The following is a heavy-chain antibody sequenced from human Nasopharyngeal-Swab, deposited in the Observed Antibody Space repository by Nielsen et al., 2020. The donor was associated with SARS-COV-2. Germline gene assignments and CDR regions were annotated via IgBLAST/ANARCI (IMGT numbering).Heavy chain of an antibody. J-gene: IGHJ4*02. Sequence: GESLKISCAASGFTFSNAWMSWVRQAPGKGLEWVGRIKSKTDGGTTDYAAPVKGRFTISRDDSKNTLYLQMNSLRAEDTAVYYCAKEVGFLGDYVWGSYRTHYFDYWGQGTLVTVSS. D-gene: IGHD3-16*02. V-gene: IGHV3-15*01. CDR1: GFTFSNAW. CDR3: AKEVGFLGDYVWGSYRTHYFDY. CDR2: IKSKTDGGTT.